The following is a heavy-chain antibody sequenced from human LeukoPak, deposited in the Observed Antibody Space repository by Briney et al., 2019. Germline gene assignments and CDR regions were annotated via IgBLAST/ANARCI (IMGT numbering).Heavy chain of an antibody. CDR1: GYSISSGYF. Sequence: SETLSLTCGVSGYSISSGYFWGWLRQPPGKGLEWIGSIRHSGSTYYNPSLKSRVTISVDTSKNQFSLKLSSVTAADTAVYYCARRGGSSLAAYFQHWGQGTLVTVSS. CDR2: IRHSGST. D-gene: IGHD6-6*01. CDR3: ARRGGSSLAAYFQH. J-gene: IGHJ1*01. V-gene: IGHV4-38-2*01.